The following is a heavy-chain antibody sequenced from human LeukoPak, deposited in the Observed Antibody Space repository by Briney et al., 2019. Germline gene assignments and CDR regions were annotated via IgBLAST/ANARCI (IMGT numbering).Heavy chain of an antibody. CDR3: ALTPYYDILTGSAYYFDY. J-gene: IGHJ4*02. V-gene: IGHV3-21*01. CDR1: GFTFSSYS. CDR2: ISSSNSYL. Sequence: SGGSLRLSCAASGFTFSSYSMNWVRQAPGKGLEWVSSISSSNSYLYYADSVRGRFTISRDNAKNSLYLQMNSLRAEDTAVYYCALTPYYDILTGSAYYFDYWGQGTLVTVSS. D-gene: IGHD3-9*01.